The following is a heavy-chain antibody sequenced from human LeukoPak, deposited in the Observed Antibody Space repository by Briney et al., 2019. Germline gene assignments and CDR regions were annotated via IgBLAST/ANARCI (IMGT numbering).Heavy chain of an antibody. CDR2: IYYSGST. Sequence: PSETLSLTCTVSGGSISSYYWSWIRQPPGKGLEWIGYIYYSGSTNYNPSLKSRVTISVDTSKNQFSLKLSSVTAADTAVYYCARSAIYGDQSFDYWGQGTLVTVSS. D-gene: IGHD4-17*01. CDR1: GGSISSYY. V-gene: IGHV4-59*08. J-gene: IGHJ4*02. CDR3: ARSAIYGDQSFDY.